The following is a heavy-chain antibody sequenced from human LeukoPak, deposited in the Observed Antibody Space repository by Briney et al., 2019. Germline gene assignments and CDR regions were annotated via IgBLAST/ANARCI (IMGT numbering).Heavy chain of an antibody. CDR2: ISGSGGST. CDR3: AKDLAGYCSSTSCQHYYYYYYMDV. J-gene: IGHJ6*03. Sequence: PGWSLRLSCAASGFTFSSYAMSWVRQAPGKGLEWVSAISGSGGSTYYADSVKGRFTISRDNSNNTLYLQMNSLRAEDTAVYYCAKDLAGYCSSTSCQHYYYYYYMDVWGKGTTVTVSS. D-gene: IGHD2-2*01. V-gene: IGHV3-23*01. CDR1: GFTFSSYA.